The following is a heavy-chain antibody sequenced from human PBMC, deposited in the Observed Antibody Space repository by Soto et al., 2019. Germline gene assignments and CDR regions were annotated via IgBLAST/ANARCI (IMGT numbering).Heavy chain of an antibody. CDR3: MKAHESGDFLGMSV. D-gene: IGHD3-10*01. CDR2: MYETGET. V-gene: IGHV4-61*01. Sequence: PSDTLSLTCTVSGGSVSTGMKYWGCVRQPPGKALEFIGYMYETGETLLNSSLKSRVTLSMETSKNQFSLTLSSVTAADTAVYFCMKAHESGDFLGMSVWGPGTTVTVSS. J-gene: IGHJ6*02. CDR1: GGSVSTGMKY.